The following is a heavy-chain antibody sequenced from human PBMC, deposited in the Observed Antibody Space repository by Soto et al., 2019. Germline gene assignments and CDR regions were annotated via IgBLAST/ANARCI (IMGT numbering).Heavy chain of an antibody. CDR2: IKQNGSEK. CDR3: ERALSSETDEL. V-gene: IGHV3-7*01. Sequence: EVQLVESGGGLVQPGGSLRLSCAGSGFTFSRFWMSWVRKAPGKGLEWVANIKQNGSEKYYVDSVKGRFTISRDNAKNSIYLQMNSLRAEATDVYYCERALSSETDELWGQGTLVTVSS. CDR1: GFTFSRFW. D-gene: IGHD6-19*01. J-gene: IGHJ4*02.